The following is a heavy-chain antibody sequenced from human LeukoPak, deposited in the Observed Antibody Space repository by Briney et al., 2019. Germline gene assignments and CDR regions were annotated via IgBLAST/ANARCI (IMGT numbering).Heavy chain of an antibody. CDR2: SNAGNGNT. V-gene: IGHV1-3*02. J-gene: IGHJ4*02. CDR3: AKEYSGSYYRYFDY. Sequence: PWASVKVSCKASGYTFTSYAMHWVRQAPGQRLEWMGWSNAGNGNTKYSQEFQGRVTITRDTSASTAYMELSSLRSEDMAVYYCAKEYSGSYYRYFDYWGQGTLVTVSS. D-gene: IGHD1-26*01. CDR1: GYTFTSYA.